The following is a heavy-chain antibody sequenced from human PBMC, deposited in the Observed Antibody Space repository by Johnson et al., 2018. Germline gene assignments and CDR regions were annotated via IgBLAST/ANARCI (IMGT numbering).Heavy chain of an antibody. V-gene: IGHV3-30*03. CDR2: VSYDGSKK. D-gene: IGHD3-10*01. CDR3: ARGFWCGELKPIALDI. Sequence: VQLVETGGGVVQPGRSLKLSCAASGFIFSSYGIHWVRQAPGKGLEWVAGVSYDGSKKHYADSVKGRFSISRDNSKKTLYLQMNSLRTEDTAVYYCARGFWCGELKPIALDIWGQGTMVTVSS. J-gene: IGHJ3*02. CDR1: GFIFSSYG.